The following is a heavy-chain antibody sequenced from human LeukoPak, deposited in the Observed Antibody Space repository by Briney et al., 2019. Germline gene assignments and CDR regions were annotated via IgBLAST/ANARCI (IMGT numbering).Heavy chain of an antibody. J-gene: IGHJ3*01. CDR2: ISNTGSLI. CDR1: AFTFSDYY. D-gene: IGHD2-2*01. V-gene: IGHV3-11*04. CDR3: ARGKCPGAFDV. Sequence: GGSLRLSCAASAFTFSDYYMSWFRQAPGKGLEWVSYISNTGSLIYYADSLKGRFTISRDNTKSSLHLQLNSLRAEDTAVYYCARGKCPGAFDVWGQGTMVTISS.